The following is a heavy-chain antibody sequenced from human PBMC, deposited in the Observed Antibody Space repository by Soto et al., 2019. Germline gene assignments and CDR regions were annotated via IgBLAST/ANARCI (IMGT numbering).Heavy chain of an antibody. Sequence: QVQLVQSGAEVKKPGASVKVSCKASGYTFTSYGISWVRQAPGQGLEWMGWISAYNGNTNYAQKLQGRVTMTTDTSTSKAYMELRSLRSDDTAVYYCARVTYYYDSSGYTPDNWFDPWGQGTLVTVSS. CDR1: GYTFTSYG. D-gene: IGHD3-22*01. CDR3: ARVTYYYDSSGYTPDNWFDP. J-gene: IGHJ5*02. CDR2: ISAYNGNT. V-gene: IGHV1-18*01.